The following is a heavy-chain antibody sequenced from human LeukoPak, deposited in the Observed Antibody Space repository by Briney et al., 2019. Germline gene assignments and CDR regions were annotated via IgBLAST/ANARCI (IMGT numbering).Heavy chain of an antibody. Sequence: GGSLRLSCAASGFTLSSYSMNWVRQAPGKGLEWVSSISSSSSYIYYADSVKGRFTISRDYAKNSLYLQMNSLRAGDTAVYYCARDRPSSLWSGGFDYWGQGTLVTVSS. J-gene: IGHJ4*02. V-gene: IGHV3-21*01. CDR1: GFTLSSYS. CDR2: ISSSSSYI. CDR3: ARDRPSSLWSGGFDY. D-gene: IGHD6-19*01.